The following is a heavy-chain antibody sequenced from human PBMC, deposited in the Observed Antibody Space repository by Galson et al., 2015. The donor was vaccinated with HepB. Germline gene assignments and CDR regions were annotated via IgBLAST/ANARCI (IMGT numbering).Heavy chain of an antibody. D-gene: IGHD2-15*01. V-gene: IGHV1-69*05. CDR2: IIPIFGTA. J-gene: IGHJ3*02. CDR3: AREGSAFDI. CDR1: GGTFSSYA. Sequence: SVKVSCKASGGTFSSYAISWVRQAPGQGLEWMGGIIPIFGTANYAQKFQGRVTMTRDTSISTAYMELSRLRSDDTAVYYCAREGSAFDIWGQGTMVTVSS.